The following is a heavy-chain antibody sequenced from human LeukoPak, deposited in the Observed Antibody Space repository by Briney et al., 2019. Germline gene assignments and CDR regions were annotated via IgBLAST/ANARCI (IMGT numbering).Heavy chain of an antibody. J-gene: IGHJ4*02. CDR3: ARRRPKYLKNRGVDY. Sequence: PSETLSLTCAVSGGSISSSNWWSWVRQPPGKGLEWIGEIYHSGSTNYNPSLKSRVTISVDKSKNQFSLKLSSVTAADTAVYYCARRRPKYLKNRGVDYRGQGTLVTVSS. V-gene: IGHV4-4*02. CDR1: GGSISSSNW. CDR2: IYHSGST. D-gene: IGHD1-14*01.